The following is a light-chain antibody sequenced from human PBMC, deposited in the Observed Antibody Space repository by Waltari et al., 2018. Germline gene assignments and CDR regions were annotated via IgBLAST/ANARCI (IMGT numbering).Light chain of an antibody. CDR3: QQYYSNPAT. CDR1: QGISSY. J-gene: IGKJ1*01. V-gene: IGKV1-8*01. CDR2: AAS. Sequence: AIRITQSPSSLSASTGQRLTITCRASQGISSYLAWYQQKPGKAPTVLIYAASTLQSGVPSRFSGSGSGTDFTLTISCLQSEDFAIYYCQQYYSNPATFGQGTKVEIK.